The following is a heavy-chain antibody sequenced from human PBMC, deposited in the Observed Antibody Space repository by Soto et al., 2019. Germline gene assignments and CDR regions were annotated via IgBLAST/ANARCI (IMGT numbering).Heavy chain of an antibody. D-gene: IGHD5-12*01. CDR2: TYYRSKWYN. V-gene: IGHV6-1*01. CDR3: ARGTDGSGYDYYYYYGMDV. CDR1: RDSVSSNSAA. J-gene: IGHJ6*02. Sequence: QSQTLSLTCAISRDSVSSNSAAWNWIRQSPSRGLEWLGRTYYRSKWYNDYAVSVKSRITINPDTSKNQFSLQLNSVTPEDTAVYYCARGTDGSGYDYYYYYGMDVWGQGTTVTVSS.